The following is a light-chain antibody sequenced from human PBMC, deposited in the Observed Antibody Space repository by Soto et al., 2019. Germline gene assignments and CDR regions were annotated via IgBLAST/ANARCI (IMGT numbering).Light chain of an antibody. CDR1: QSVSSN. CDR2: DTS. J-gene: IGKJ2*01. V-gene: IGKV3-15*01. CDR3: QQYKSWPPYT. Sequence: EIVLTQSPATLSVSPGERATLSCRASQSVSSNLAWYQQKPGQAPRLLIYDTSSRATGFPARFSGSGSGTEFTLTISSLQSEDFAVYDCQQYKSWPPYTFGQGTKVEIK.